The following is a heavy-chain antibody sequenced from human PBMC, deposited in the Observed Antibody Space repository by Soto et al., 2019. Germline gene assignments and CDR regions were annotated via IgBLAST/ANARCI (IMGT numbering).Heavy chain of an antibody. J-gene: IGHJ4*02. V-gene: IGHV3-53*01. CDR1: GFTVSNNY. CDR3: ATYTSLDY. D-gene: IGHD2-2*02. CDR2: IYSGGST. Sequence: GGSLRLSCASSGFTVSNNYMSWVRQAPGKGLEWVSLIYSGGSTFYADSVKGRFTISRDNSKNTLFLQMNSLRAEDTAVYFCATYTSLDYWGQGTLVTVSS.